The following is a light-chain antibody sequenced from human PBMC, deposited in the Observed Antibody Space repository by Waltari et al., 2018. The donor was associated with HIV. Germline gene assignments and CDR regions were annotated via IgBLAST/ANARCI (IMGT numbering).Light chain of an antibody. V-gene: IGKV1-39*01. J-gene: IGKJ3*01. CDR2: AAS. CDR3: QQSYNKVT. Sequence: DIQMSQSPSSLCASLGDRVIITCRASQTISTYVNWYKHKSGRAPHLLIYAASSLQIGVPSRFSGSGSGTDFTLTIDSLQAEDFATYYCQQSYNKVTFGPGTRV. CDR1: QTISTY.